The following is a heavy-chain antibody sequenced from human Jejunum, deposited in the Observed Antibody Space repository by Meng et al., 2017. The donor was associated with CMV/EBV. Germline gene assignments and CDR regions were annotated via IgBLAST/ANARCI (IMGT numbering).Heavy chain of an antibody. CDR2: IEESAST. CDR1: GDCISSGASC. D-gene: IGHD1-14*01. Sequence: VSGDCISSGASCWSSIRQPPWQCLEWIGDIEESASTSYNPSLESRVTISVDTSKNQFSLKVTSVTAADTAVYYCAREGTNSYYFDYWGQGTLVTVSS. J-gene: IGHJ4*02. V-gene: IGHV4-30-4*01. CDR3: AREGTNSYYFDY.